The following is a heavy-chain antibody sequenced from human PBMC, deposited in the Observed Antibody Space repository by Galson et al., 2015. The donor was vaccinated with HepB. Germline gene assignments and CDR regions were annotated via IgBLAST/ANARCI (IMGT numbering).Heavy chain of an antibody. J-gene: IGHJ6*02. CDR3: ARAPGGLYGDYPLAYYYGMDV. V-gene: IGHV6-1*01. CDR1: GDSVSSHSAA. D-gene: IGHD4-17*01. CDR2: TYYRSKWYN. Sequence: CAISGDSVSSHSAAWNWIRQSPSRGLEWLGRTYYRSKWYNDYAVSVKSRITINPDTSKNQFSLQLNSVTPEDTAVYYCARAPGGLYGDYPLAYYYGMDVWGQGILVTVS.